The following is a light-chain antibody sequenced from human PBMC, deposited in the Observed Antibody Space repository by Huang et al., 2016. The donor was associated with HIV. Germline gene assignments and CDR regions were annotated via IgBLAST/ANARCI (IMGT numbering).Light chain of an antibody. CDR1: QSVGIY. Sequence: EIVLTQSPGTLSLSPGERATLSCRASQSVGIYLAWYQQKPGQAPRLLIYGASTRVTGIPDRFSGGGAGTDCTLSISRLEPEDFAVYYCQQYERPPDTFGPGTKVNIK. J-gene: IGKJ3*01. CDR3: QQYERPPDT. CDR2: GAS. V-gene: IGKV3-20*01.